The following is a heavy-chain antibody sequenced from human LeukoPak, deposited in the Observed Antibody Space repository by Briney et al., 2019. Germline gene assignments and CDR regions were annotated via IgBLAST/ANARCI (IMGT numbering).Heavy chain of an antibody. CDR1: GFSLSNARMG. J-gene: IGHJ4*02. CDR3: ARIYGNWNDATLDY. D-gene: IGHD1-20*01. Sequence: SGPVLVKPTETLTLTCTVSGFSLSNARMGVSWIRQPPVKALEWLAHIFSNDEKSYSTSLKSSLTISKDTSKSQVVLTMTNMDPVDTATYYCARIYGNWNDATLDYWGQGTLVTVSS. CDR2: IFSNDEK. V-gene: IGHV2-26*01.